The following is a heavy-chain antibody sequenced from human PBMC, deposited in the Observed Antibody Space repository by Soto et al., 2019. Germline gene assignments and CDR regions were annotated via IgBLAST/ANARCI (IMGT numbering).Heavy chain of an antibody. D-gene: IGHD3-22*01. Sequence: GASVKVSCKASGYTFSAYCMHCVRQAPGQGLEWMGWINPNSGGTNYAQKFQGWVTMTRDTSISTAYMELSRPRSDDTAVYYCAKNPGYYYDSTGYHFDYWGQGTLVTVSS. CDR3: AKNPGYYYDSTGYHFDY. CDR1: GYTFSAYC. CDR2: INPNSGGT. J-gene: IGHJ4*02. V-gene: IGHV1-2*04.